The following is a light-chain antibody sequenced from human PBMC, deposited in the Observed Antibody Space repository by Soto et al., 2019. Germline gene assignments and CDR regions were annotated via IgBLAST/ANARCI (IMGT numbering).Light chain of an antibody. J-gene: IGLJ3*02. CDR2: DVN. V-gene: IGLV2-11*01. CDR3: CSYAGTYPWV. CDR1: SSDVGACNY. Sequence: QSVLTQPRSVSGSPGQSVTISCTGTSSDVGACNYVSWYQHHPGKAPKLMIYDVNKRPSGVPDRFSGSKSGNTASLTISGLQAEDEADYYCCSYAGTYPWVFGGGTKLTVL.